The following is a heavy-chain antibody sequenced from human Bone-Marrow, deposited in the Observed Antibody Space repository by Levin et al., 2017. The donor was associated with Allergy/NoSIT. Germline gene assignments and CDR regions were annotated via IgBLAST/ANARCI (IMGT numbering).Heavy chain of an antibody. D-gene: IGHD1/OR15-1a*01. CDR2: TSYDDNYK. CDR3: AKDGTGAPHNFDS. J-gene: IGHJ4*02. Sequence: RAGGSLRLSCTASGFSFNKCLMHWVRQAPGKGLEWVALTSYDDNYKEYARSVKGRFTISRDNSKNTLYLQMVRLAAEDTALYYCAKDGTGAPHNFDSWGQGTLVTVSS. CDR1: GFSFNKCL. V-gene: IGHV3-30*18.